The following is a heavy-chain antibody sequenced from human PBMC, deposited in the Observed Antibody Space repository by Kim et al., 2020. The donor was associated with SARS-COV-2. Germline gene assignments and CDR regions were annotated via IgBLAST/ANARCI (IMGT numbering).Heavy chain of an antibody. V-gene: IGHV4-59*01. J-gene: IGHJ4*02. D-gene: IGHD3-22*01. Sequence: SETLSLTCTVSGGSISSYYWSWIRQPPGKGLEWIGYIYYSGSTNYNPSLKSRVTISVDTSKNQFSLKLSSVTAADTAVYYCARVALTMKRGYFDYWGQGTLVTVSS. CDR3: ARVALTMKRGYFDY. CDR2: IYYSGST. CDR1: GGSISSYY.